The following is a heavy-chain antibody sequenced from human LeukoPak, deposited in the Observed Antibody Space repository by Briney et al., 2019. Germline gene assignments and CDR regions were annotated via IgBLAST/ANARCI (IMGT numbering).Heavy chain of an antibody. J-gene: IGHJ5*02. D-gene: IGHD6-6*01. CDR2: IYYSGST. V-gene: IGHV4-59*02. CDR1: GGXVSGYY. Sequence: SETLSLTCTVSGGXVSGYYWSWIRQPPGKGLEWIGYIYYSGSTNYNPSLKSRVTISVDTSENQFSLKLTSVTAADTAVYYCARDREYSSSGLVWFDPWGHGILVTVSS. CDR3: ARDREYSSSGLVWFDP.